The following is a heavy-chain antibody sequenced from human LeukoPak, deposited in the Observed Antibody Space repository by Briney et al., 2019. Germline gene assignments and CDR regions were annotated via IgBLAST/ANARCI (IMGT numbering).Heavy chain of an antibody. J-gene: IGHJ4*02. CDR2: IYYSGST. V-gene: IGHV4-59*01. Sequence: SETLSLTCTVSGGSISSYYWSWIRQPPGKGLEWIGYIYYSGSTNYNPSLKSRVTISVDTSKNQFSLKLSSVTAADTAVYYCARGVGYYDSSGYTCRYFDYWGQGTLVTVSS. CDR3: ARGVGYYDSSGYTCRYFDY. D-gene: IGHD3-22*01. CDR1: GGSISSYY.